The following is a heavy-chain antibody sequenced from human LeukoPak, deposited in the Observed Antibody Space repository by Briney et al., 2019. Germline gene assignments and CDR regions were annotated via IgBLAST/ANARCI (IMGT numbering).Heavy chain of an antibody. V-gene: IGHV3-23*01. J-gene: IGHJ3*02. Sequence: PGGSLRLSCAASGFTFSSYAMSWVRQALGKGLEWVSAISGSGGSTYYADSVKGRFTISRDNSKNTLYLQMNSLRAEDTAVYYCAKDLTVYSSRRRCAFDIWGQGTMVTVSS. CDR2: ISGSGGST. CDR3: AKDLTVYSSRRRCAFDI. CDR1: GFTFSSYA. D-gene: IGHD6-13*01.